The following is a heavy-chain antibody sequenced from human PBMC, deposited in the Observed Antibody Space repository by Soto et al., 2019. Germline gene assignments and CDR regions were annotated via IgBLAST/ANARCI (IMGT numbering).Heavy chain of an antibody. CDR3: AYRALYSGSYWDGGYFDY. CDR2: IYWDDEK. D-gene: IGHD1-26*01. V-gene: IGHV2-5*02. J-gene: IGHJ4*01. Sequence: QITLRESGPTRVKPTQPLTLTCTFSGFSLSTSGVGVGWNRQPPGKALEWLALIYWDDEKRYSPSLKSRLTITKDTSRNQVVLTITYMDPVDTATYYCAYRALYSGSYWDGGYFDYWGHGTLVTVSS. CDR1: GFSLSTSGVG.